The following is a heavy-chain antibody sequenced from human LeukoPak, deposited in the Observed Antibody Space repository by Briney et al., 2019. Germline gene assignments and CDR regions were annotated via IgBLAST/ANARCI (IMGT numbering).Heavy chain of an antibody. CDR3: ARRRYYDSTGYLD. V-gene: IGHV4-39*02. J-gene: IGHJ1*01. Sequence: PSETLSLTCTVSGGYISSSSYYWGWIRQPPGKGPEWIGDIYYTGRTYYNSSLKSRLTVSIDTSKNHSSLKLASVSAADTAVYYCARRRYYDSTGYLDWGQGSLITVSS. CDR2: IYYTGRT. CDR1: GGYISSSSYY. D-gene: IGHD3-22*01.